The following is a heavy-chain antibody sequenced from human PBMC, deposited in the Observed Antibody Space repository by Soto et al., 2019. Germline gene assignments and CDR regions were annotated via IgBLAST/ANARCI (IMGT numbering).Heavy chain of an antibody. J-gene: IGHJ5*02. CDR3: ARGVATVGP. CDR1: GDSISSYY. CDR2: IYYSGST. Sequence: QVQLQESGPRLVKPSETLSLTCTVSGDSISSYYWTWIRQPPGKGLEWIGYIYYSGSTNYNPSLKSRDTISVDTAKNQFSLKLTSVTAADTAVYYCARGVATVGPWGQGTLVTVSS. D-gene: IGHD5-12*01. V-gene: IGHV4-59*01.